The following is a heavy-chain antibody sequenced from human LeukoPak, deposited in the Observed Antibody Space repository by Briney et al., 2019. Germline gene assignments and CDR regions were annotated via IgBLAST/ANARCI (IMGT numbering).Heavy chain of an antibody. D-gene: IGHD2-15*01. CDR3: TRSLKVPGRYCSGGSCYSGRDY. V-gene: IGHV3-49*03. CDR1: GFTFGDYA. Sequence: GGSLRLSCTASGFTFGDYAMSLFRQAPGKGLEWVGFIRSKAYGGTTEDAASVKGRVTISRDDSKSLAYLQMNSLKTEDTAVYYCTRSLKVPGRYCSGGSCYSGRDYWGQGTLVTVSS. J-gene: IGHJ4*02. CDR2: IRSKAYGGTT.